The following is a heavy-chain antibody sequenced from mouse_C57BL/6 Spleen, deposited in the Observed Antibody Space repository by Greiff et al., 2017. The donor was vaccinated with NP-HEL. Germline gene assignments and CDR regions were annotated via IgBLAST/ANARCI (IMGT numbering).Heavy chain of an antibody. D-gene: IGHD3-1*01. J-gene: IGHJ2*01. CDR1: GYTFTSYW. V-gene: IGHV1-69*01. CDR2: IDPSDSYT. CDR3: ARHGRYYFDY. Sequence: QVQLQQSGAELVMPGASVKLSCKASGYTFTSYWMHWVKQRPGQGLEWIGEIDPSDSYTNYNQKFKGKSTLTVDKSSSTAYMQLSSLTSEDSAVYYCARHGRYYFDYWGQGTTLTVSS.